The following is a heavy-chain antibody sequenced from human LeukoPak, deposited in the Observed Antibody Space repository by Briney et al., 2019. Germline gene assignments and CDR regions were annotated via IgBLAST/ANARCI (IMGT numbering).Heavy chain of an antibody. CDR3: ARGATPYDYGGNSVY. CDR2: ISGSGGST. CDR1: GFTFSSYA. D-gene: IGHD4-17*01. Sequence: GGSLRLSCAASGFTFSSYAMSWVRQAPGKGLEWVSAISGSGGSTYYADSVKGRFTISRDNSKNTLYLQMSSLRADDTAIYYCARGATPYDYGGNSVYWGQGTLVTVSS. J-gene: IGHJ4*02. V-gene: IGHV3-23*01.